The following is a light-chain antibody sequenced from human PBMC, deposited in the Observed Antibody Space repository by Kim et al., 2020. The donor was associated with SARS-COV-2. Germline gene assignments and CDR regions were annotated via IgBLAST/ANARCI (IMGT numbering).Light chain of an antibody. Sequence: QSITISCTATSSDIGFYNYVSWYQQPPAKAPKLMIYGVTNRPSGFSNRFSGSKSGNTASLTISGLQAEDEADYYCSSYTISNTLVVFGGGTQLTVL. V-gene: IGLV2-14*03. CDR3: SSYTISNTLVV. J-gene: IGLJ3*02. CDR2: GVT. CDR1: SSDIGFYNY.